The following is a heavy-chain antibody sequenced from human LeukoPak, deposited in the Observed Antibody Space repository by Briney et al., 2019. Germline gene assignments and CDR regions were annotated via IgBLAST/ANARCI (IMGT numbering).Heavy chain of an antibody. CDR2: IYYSGST. Sequence: SETLSLTCTVSGGSISSYYWSWIRQPPGKGLEWIGYIYYSGSTNYNPSLKSRVTISVDTSKNQFSLKLGSVTAADTAVYYCARGPLSVTEYYFDYWGQGTLVTVSS. J-gene: IGHJ4*02. D-gene: IGHD2-21*02. V-gene: IGHV4-59*01. CDR3: ARGPLSVTEYYFDY. CDR1: GGSISSYY.